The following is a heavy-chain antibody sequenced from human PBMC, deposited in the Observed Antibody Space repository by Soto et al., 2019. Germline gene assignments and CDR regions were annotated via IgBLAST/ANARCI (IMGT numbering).Heavy chain of an antibody. CDR3: ARFRPVGGASGGYFDY. J-gene: IGHJ4*02. V-gene: IGHV2-26*01. Sequence: SGPTLVNPTETLTLTCTVSGFSLSNARMGVSWIRQPPGKALEWLAHIFSNDEKSYSTSLKSRVTISKDTSKSLVVLTMTNMDPVDTATYYCARFRPVGGASGGYFDYRGQGALVTVSS. D-gene: IGHD6-19*01. CDR1: GFSLSNARMG. CDR2: IFSNDEK.